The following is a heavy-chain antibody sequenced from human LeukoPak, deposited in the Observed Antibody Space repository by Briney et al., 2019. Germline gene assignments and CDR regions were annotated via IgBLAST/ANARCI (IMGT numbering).Heavy chain of an antibody. J-gene: IGHJ4*02. V-gene: IGHV3-33*01. D-gene: IGHD3-10*01. CDR3: ARARYYYGSGSYYFDY. CDR2: IWYDGSNK. Sequence: SGGSLRLSCAAFGFPFGRYGMHWVRQTPGKGLEWVAVIWYDGSNKYYADSVKGRFIVSRDNSKNTLYLQMNSLRAEDTAVYYCARARYYYGSGSYYFDYWGQGSLVTVSS. CDR1: GFPFGRYG.